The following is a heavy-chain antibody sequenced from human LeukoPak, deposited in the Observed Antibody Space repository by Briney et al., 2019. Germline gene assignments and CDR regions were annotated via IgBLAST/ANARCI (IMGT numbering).Heavy chain of an antibody. CDR3: ASRVAAAGHHYFDY. Sequence: PGGSLRLSCAASGFTFSTYGMHWVRQAPGKGLEWVSYISYSDSTTQYADSVKGRFTISRDNAKNSLYLQMNSLRAEDTAVYYCASRVAAAGHHYFDYWGQGTLVTVSS. CDR2: ISYSDSTT. J-gene: IGHJ4*02. CDR1: GFTFSTYG. D-gene: IGHD6-13*01. V-gene: IGHV3-48*04.